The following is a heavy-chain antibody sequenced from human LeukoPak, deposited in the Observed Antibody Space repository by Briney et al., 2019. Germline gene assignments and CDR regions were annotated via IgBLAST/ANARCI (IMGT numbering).Heavy chain of an antibody. CDR3: ARFNSSSWFLHAFDI. V-gene: IGHV4-59*08. CDR2: IYYSGST. Sequence: PSETLSLTCTVSGGSISSYYWSWIRQPPGKGLEWIGYIYYSGSTNYNPSLKSRVTISVDTSKNQFSLKLSSVTAADTAVYYCARFNSSSWFLHAFDIWGQGTMVTVSS. CDR1: GGSISSYY. D-gene: IGHD6-13*01. J-gene: IGHJ3*02.